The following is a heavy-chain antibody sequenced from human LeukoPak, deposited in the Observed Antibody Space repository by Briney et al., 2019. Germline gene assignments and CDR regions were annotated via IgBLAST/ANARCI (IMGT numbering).Heavy chain of an antibody. V-gene: IGHV4-34*01. J-gene: IGHJ4*02. Sequence: SETLSLTCAVYGGSFSGYYWSWIRQPPGKGLEWIGEINHSGSTNYNPSLKSRVTISVDTSKNQFSLKLSSVTAADTAVYYCARGGMITFGTPVWFDYWGQGTLVTVSS. CDR1: GGSFSGYY. CDR3: ARGGMITFGTPVWFDY. CDR2: INHSGST. D-gene: IGHD3-16*01.